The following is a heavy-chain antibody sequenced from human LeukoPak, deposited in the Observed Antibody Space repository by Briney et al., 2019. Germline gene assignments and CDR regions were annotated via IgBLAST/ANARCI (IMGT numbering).Heavy chain of an antibody. D-gene: IGHD3-22*01. CDR2: ITTNGDNQ. CDR3: AKGSTSGYYLALDF. CDR1: GFTFNNCG. Sequence: PRGSPRLSCAASGFTFNNCGMTWVRQAPGKGLEWVSPITTNGDNQYNADSVKGRFTISRDNSKNTVILQMSSLRAEDSALYYCAKGSTSGYYLALDFWGQGILVTVSS. J-gene: IGHJ4*02. V-gene: IGHV3-23*01.